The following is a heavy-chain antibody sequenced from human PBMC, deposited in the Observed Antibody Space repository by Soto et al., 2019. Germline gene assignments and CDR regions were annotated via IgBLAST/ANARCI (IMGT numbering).Heavy chain of an antibody. CDR3: AKADYAFRSGFRLYDAFDI. CDR2: ISYDGSNK. V-gene: IGHV3-30*18. J-gene: IGHJ3*02. CDR1: GFTFSSFG. D-gene: IGHD3-3*01. Sequence: QVQLVESGGGVVQPGRSLRLSCAASGFTFSSFGMHWVRQAPGKGLEWVAGISYDGSNKYYADSVKGRFTISRDNSKNTLHLQMNSLRAEDTAVYYCAKADYAFRSGFRLYDAFDIWGQGTMVTVSS.